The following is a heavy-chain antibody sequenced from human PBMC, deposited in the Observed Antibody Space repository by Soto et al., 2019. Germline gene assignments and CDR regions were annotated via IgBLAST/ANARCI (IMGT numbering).Heavy chain of an antibody. J-gene: IGHJ3*02. CDR2: IYHSGST. D-gene: IGHD5-12*01. Sequence: PSETLSLTCAVYGGFLSESYWTWIRQPPGKGLEWLGSIYHSGSTYQNPSLSSRVTISVDTSRNKFSLRLSSVTAADTAVYYCARDRDGYNYAFDIWGQGTVVTVSS. V-gene: IGHV4-38-2*02. CDR3: ARDRDGYNYAFDI. CDR1: GGFLSESY.